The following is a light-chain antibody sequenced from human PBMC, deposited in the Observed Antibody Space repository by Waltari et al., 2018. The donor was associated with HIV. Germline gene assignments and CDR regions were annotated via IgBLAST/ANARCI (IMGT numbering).Light chain of an antibody. V-gene: IGLV1-40*01. J-gene: IGLJ3*02. CDR3: QSYDSSLSGLWV. CDR2: GDT. CDR1: NSHIGPGYD. Sequence: SVLTQPPSVSGAPGQWVSISCTGNNSHIGPGYDVHWYRHSPGTAPKLVIYGDTIRPSGVPDRFSGSRSGNSVTLDIAGLRAEDEADYFCQSYDSSLSGLWVFGAGTKLTVL.